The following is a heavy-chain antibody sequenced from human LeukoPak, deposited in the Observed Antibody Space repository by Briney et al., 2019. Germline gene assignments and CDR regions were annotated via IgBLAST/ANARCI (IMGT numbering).Heavy chain of an antibody. J-gene: IGHJ6*02. CDR1: GYNFISYG. CDR2: INLSGGST. V-gene: IGHV1-46*01. CDR3: VRHNHMDV. Sequence: ASVKVSCKASGYNFISYGISWVRQAPGQGLEWMAIINLSGGSTDYTQKFQGRVTMTRDTSTSTVYMELSSLRSEDTAVYYCVRHNHMDVWGQGTTVTVSS.